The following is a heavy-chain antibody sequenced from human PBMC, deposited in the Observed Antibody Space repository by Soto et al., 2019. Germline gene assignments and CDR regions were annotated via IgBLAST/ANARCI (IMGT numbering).Heavy chain of an antibody. CDR3: AKEGSVVATTPDFAY. J-gene: IGHJ4*02. CDR2: ISYDGSYK. CDR1: GFTFSSYG. V-gene: IGHV3-30*18. D-gene: IGHD5-12*01. Sequence: QVQLVESGGGVVQPGRSLRLSCAASGFTFSSYGMHWVRQAPGKGLEWVAVISYDGSYKYYADSMKGRVTISRDNSKNTVYVQMNSLRAEDTAVYYCAKEGSVVATTPDFAYWGQGTLVTVSS.